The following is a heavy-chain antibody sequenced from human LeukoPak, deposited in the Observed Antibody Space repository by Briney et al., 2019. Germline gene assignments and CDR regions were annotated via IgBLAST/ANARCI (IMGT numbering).Heavy chain of an antibody. CDR2: IRSNGSNK. D-gene: IGHD2-2*01. Sequence: GGSLRLSCAASGFTFSSYGMHWVRQAPGKGLEWVAFIRSNGSNKYYADSVKGRFTISRDNSKNTLYLQMNSLRAEDTAVYYCAKGVGYCSSTSCYYYYYYMDVWGKGTTVTVSS. CDR1: GFTFSSYG. J-gene: IGHJ6*03. CDR3: AKGVGYCSSTSCYYYYYYMDV. V-gene: IGHV3-30*02.